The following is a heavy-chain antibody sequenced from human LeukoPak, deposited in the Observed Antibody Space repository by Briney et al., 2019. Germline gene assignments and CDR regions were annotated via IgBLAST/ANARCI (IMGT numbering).Heavy chain of an antibody. Sequence: PGESLKISCKGSGYSFTAYWIGWVRQMPGKGLEWMGIIYPGDSDTRYSPSFQGQVTISADKSISTAYLQWSSLKASDTAMYYCARQGYSYGYDYYYMDVWGKGTTVTVSS. CDR3: ARQGYSYGYDYYYMDV. V-gene: IGHV5-51*01. CDR2: IYPGDSDT. D-gene: IGHD5-18*01. J-gene: IGHJ6*03. CDR1: GYSFTAYW.